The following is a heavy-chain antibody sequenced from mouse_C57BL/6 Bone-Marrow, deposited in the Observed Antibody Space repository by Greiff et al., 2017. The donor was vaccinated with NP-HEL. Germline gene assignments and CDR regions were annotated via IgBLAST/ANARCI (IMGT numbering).Heavy chain of an antibody. J-gene: IGHJ4*01. Sequence: QVQLKQPGAALFPPFSSVKLSCKASFSPFPLSFLPFFPPLPFLFLSFLGLLAPPLFCTKDNEKFKSKATLTVDKPSSTAYMQLSSLTSEDSAVYYCATFYYGSYYYAMDYWGQGTSVTVSS. V-gene: IGHV1-72*01. CDR2: LAPPLFCT. CDR3: ATFYYGSYYYAMDY. D-gene: IGHD1-1*01. CDR1: FSPFPLSF.